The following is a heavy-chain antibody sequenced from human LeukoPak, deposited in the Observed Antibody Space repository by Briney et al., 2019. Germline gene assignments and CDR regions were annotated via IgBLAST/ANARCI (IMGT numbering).Heavy chain of an antibody. V-gene: IGHV4-4*02. J-gene: IGHJ4*02. CDR2: IFHSSGGT. D-gene: IGHD6-19*01. Sequence: SGTLSLTCDVSGVSISSSRWWSWVRQPPGKGLEWIGEIFHSSGGTNYNPSLKSRVTISVDKSKDPGSLMLTSVTAADTAVYYCARGISGWYYFDYWGQGTLVTVSS. CDR1: GVSISSSRW. CDR3: ARGISGWYYFDY.